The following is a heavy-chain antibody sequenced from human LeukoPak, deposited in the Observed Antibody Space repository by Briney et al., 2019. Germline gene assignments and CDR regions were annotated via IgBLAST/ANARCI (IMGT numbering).Heavy chain of an antibody. CDR2: INHSGST. Sequence: KPSETLSLTCAVYGGSFSGYYWSWIRQPPGKGLEWNGEINHSGSTNYNPSLKSRVTISVDTSKNQFSLKLSSVTAADTAVYYCARMYYDFWSGYSHFDYWGQGALVTVSS. J-gene: IGHJ4*02. D-gene: IGHD3-3*01. V-gene: IGHV4-34*01. CDR3: ARMYYDFWSGYSHFDY. CDR1: GGSFSGYY.